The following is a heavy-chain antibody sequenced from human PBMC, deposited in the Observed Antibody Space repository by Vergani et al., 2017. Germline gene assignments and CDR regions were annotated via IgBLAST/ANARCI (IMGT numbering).Heavy chain of an antibody. CDR1: GGSISSSSYY. J-gene: IGHJ3*02. CDR3: ARDXRVHYGSGSYLIMGAFDI. V-gene: IGHV4-39*07. D-gene: IGHD3-10*01. CDR2: IYYSGST. Sequence: QLQLQESGPGLVKPSETLSLTCTVSGGSISSSSYYWGWIRQPPGKGLEWIGSIYYSGSTYYNPSLKSRVTISVDTSKNQFSLKLSSVTAADTAVYYCARDXRVHYGSGSYLIMGAFDIWGQGTMVTVSS.